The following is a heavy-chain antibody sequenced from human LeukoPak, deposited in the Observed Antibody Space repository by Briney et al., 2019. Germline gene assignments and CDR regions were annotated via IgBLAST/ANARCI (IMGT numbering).Heavy chain of an antibody. CDR3: AKDRLHAVAGIEY. CDR2: ISSGSSSI. J-gene: IGHJ4*02. V-gene: IGHV3-21*01. Sequence: GGSLRLSCAASGFTFSTYSMNWVRQAPGKGLEWVSSISSGSSSIYYADSVKGRFTISRDNARNSLYLQMNSLSAEDTAVYYCAKDRLHAVAGIEYWGQGTLVTVSS. CDR1: GFTFSTYS. D-gene: IGHD6-19*01.